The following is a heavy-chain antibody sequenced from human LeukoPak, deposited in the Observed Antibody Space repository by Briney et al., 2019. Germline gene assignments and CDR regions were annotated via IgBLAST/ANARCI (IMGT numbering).Heavy chain of an antibody. D-gene: IGHD1-26*01. CDR3: ASPRDVGATTAPFDY. V-gene: IGHV4-34*01. CDR2: INHSGST. Sequence: SETLSLTCAVYGGSFSGYYWSWIRQPPGKGLEWIGEINHSGSTNYNPSLKSRVTISVDTSKNQFSLKLSSVTAADTAVYYCASPRDVGATTAPFDYWGQGTLVTVSS. J-gene: IGHJ4*02. CDR1: GGSFSGYY.